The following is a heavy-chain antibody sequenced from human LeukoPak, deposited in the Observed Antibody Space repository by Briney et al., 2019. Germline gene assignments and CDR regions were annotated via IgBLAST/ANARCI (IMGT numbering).Heavy chain of an antibody. J-gene: IGHJ3*02. CDR1: GYTFTGYY. CDR2: INPNSGGT. Sequence: GASVKVSCKASGYTFTGYYMHWVRQAPGQGLEWMGWINPNSGGTNYAQKFQGRVTMTRDTSISTAYMELSRLRSDDTAVYYCARVSRTRRNYYDSSVGDAFDIWGQGTMVTVSS. D-gene: IGHD3-22*01. CDR3: ARVSRTRRNYYDSSVGDAFDI. V-gene: IGHV1-2*02.